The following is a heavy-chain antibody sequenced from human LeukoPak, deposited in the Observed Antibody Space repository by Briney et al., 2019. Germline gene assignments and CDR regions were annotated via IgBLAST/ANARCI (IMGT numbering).Heavy chain of an antibody. CDR1: GFTVSSNY. Sequence: PGGSLRLPCVASGFTVSSNYMSWVRQPPGKGLEWVSLLYSDGSAFYADSVKGRFTISRDNSKNTVYLQMNMLRAEDTAVYYCARDSSSFPIYFDYWGQGTLVTVSS. CDR2: LYSDGSA. CDR3: ARDSSSFPIYFDY. J-gene: IGHJ4*02. D-gene: IGHD2/OR15-2a*01. V-gene: IGHV3-53*01.